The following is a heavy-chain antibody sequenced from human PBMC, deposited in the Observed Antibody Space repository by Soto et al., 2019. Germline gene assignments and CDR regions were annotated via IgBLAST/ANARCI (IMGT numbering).Heavy chain of an antibody. CDR1: GGSISSYY. Sequence: ETLSLTCTVSGGSISSYYWSWIRQPPGKGLEWIGYIYYSGSTNYNPSLKSRVTISVDTSKNQFSLKLSSVTAADTAVYYCARHSRITMVRGVKKDFDYWGQGTLVTVSS. D-gene: IGHD3-10*01. CDR3: ARHSRITMVRGVKKDFDY. CDR2: IYYSGST. V-gene: IGHV4-59*08. J-gene: IGHJ4*02.